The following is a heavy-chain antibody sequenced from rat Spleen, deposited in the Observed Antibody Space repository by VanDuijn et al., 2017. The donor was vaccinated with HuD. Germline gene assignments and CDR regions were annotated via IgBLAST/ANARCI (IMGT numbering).Heavy chain of an antibody. CDR2: ISYEGSST. D-gene: IGHD1-10*01. Sequence: EVQLVGSGGGLVQPGTSLKLTCEASGFTFSDYGMHWIRQAPTKGLEWVASISYEGSSTYYGDSVKGRFTISRDNAKSTLYLQMDSLRSEDTATYYCATGLTTRDWFAYWGQGTLVTVSS. V-gene: IGHV5-19*01. CDR3: ATGLTTRDWFAY. CDR1: GFTFSDYG. J-gene: IGHJ3*01.